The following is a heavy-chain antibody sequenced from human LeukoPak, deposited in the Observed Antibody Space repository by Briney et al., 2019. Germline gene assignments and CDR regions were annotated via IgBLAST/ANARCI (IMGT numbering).Heavy chain of an antibody. V-gene: IGHV3-23*01. D-gene: IGHD1-26*01. CDR3: AXSRGESRGASNY. CDR2: ISGSGDTT. J-gene: IGHJ4*02. CDR1: GFTFSSYA. Sequence: GGSLRLSCAASGFTFSSYAMNWVRQAPGKGLEWVSFISGSGDTTYYAGSVKGRFTISRDSSKDTLYLQMNSLRAEDTAAYYCAXSRGESRGASNYWGQGTLVTVSS.